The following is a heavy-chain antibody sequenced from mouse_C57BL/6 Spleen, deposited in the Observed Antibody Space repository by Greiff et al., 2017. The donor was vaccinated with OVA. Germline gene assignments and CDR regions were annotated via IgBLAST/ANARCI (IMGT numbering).Heavy chain of an antibody. V-gene: IGHV5-17*01. CDR2: ISSGSSTI. J-gene: IGHJ3*01. CDR3: ARRLILAWFAY. Sequence: EVNVVESGGGLVKPGGSLKLSCAASGFTFSDYGMHWVRQAPEKGLEWVAYISSGSSTIYYADTVKGRFTISRDNAKNTLFLQMTSLRSEDTAMYYCARRLILAWFAYWGQGTLVTVSA. CDR1: GFTFSDYG. D-gene: IGHD1-2*01.